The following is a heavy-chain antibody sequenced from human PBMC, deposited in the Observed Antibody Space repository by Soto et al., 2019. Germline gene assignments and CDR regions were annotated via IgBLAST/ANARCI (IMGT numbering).Heavy chain of an antibody. V-gene: IGHV1-2*02. CDR1: GYTFTGHY. CDR2: IGPESGAT. J-gene: IGHJ4*02. Sequence: VSVKVSCKASGYTFTGHYIHWVRQAPEQGPEWMGEIGPESGATRYAQKFQGRATMTMDTSITTVYMELNNLRPDDTAVYYCGRGRSGQIVVFYWGQGTPVTVSS. CDR3: GRGRSGQIVVFY. D-gene: IGHD1-26*01.